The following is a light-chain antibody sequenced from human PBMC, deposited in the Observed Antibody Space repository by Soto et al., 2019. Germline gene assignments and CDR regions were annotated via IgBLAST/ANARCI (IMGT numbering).Light chain of an antibody. Sequence: EIVLTQSPGTLSLSPGERATLSCRASQSVDSSYLGWYQQKPGQAPRLLIYAASSRATGIPDRFSGGGSGTDFTLTISRLEPEDFAVYYCQLYYSGMFGQGTKVEIK. CDR1: QSVDSSY. CDR2: AAS. V-gene: IGKV3-20*01. CDR3: QLYYSGM. J-gene: IGKJ1*01.